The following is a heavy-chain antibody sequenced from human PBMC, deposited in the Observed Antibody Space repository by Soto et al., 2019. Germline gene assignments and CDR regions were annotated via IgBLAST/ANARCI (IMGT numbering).Heavy chain of an antibody. Sequence: ASVRVSYKASGYTFTSCGISWVRQAPGQGLEWMGWISAYSGNTNYAQKLQGRVTMTTDTSTSTAYMELRSLRSDDTAVYYCARKSVAAYNWFDPWGQGTLVTVSS. D-gene: IGHD6-6*01. J-gene: IGHJ5*02. CDR2: ISAYSGNT. V-gene: IGHV1-18*01. CDR3: ARKSVAAYNWFDP. CDR1: GYTFTSCG.